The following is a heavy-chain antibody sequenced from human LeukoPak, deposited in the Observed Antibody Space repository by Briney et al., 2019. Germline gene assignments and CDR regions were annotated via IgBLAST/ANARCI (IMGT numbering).Heavy chain of an antibody. CDR2: INPSGGST. V-gene: IGHV1-46*01. Sequence: ASVKVSCKASGYTFISYEIHWVRQAPGQGLEWMGIINPSGGSTSYTQKFQGRLTMTRDMSTSTVHMEVSSLRFEDTAVYYCAKSRGSHYDILTGYFDYWGQGTLVTVSS. CDR3: AKSRGSHYDILTGYFDY. CDR1: GYTFISYE. D-gene: IGHD3-9*01. J-gene: IGHJ4*02.